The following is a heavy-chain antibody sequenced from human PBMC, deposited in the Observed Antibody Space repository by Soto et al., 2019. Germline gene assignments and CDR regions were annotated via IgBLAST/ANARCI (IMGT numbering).Heavy chain of an antibody. Sequence: GGPLRLSCAAPEFTVNSNNMAWVRQAPGRGLEWVSVIYNLGTTYYADSVKGRFTISRDNSKNTLSVQMNSLRGEDTAVYYCARANGNYMYFDYWGQGTLVTVS. CDR2: IYNLGTT. J-gene: IGHJ4*02. CDR3: ARANGNYMYFDY. D-gene: IGHD1-7*01. CDR1: EFTVNSNN. V-gene: IGHV3-66*01.